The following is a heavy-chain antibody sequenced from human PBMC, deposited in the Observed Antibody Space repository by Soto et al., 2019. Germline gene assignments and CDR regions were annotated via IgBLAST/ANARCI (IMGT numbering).Heavy chain of an antibody. CDR1: GGSISRSSYY. J-gene: IGHJ6*03. Sequence: PSETLSLTCTVSGGSISRSSYYWGWIRQPPGKGLEWIGSIYYSGGTYYNLSLKSRVTIPVDTSKNQFSLKLSSVTAAVTAVYYCARARNYVGRRHMDVWGKGTTVTVSS. CDR2: IYYSGGT. V-gene: IGHV4-39*07. CDR3: ARARNYVGRRHMDV. D-gene: IGHD4-4*01.